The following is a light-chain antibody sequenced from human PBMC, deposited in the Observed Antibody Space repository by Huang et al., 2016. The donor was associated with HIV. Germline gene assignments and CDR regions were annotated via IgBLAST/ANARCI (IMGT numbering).Light chain of an antibody. CDR2: GAS. CDR3: QQYYTTPYT. Sequence: DIVVTQSPDSLAVSLGVRATITCKTSQHVSNSSNNKHDVSWYQQKPGQTPRLIIYGASTRESGVPDRFSGSGSGIDFTLTISNLQAEDVAVYYCQQYYTTPYTFGQGTKLEI. V-gene: IGKV4-1*01. CDR1: QHVSNSSNNKHD. J-gene: IGKJ2*01.